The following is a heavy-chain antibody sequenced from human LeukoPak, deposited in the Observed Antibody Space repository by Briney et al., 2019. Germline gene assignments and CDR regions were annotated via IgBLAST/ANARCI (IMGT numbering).Heavy chain of an antibody. CDR1: GFTLSSYA. CDR3: AQSRSDWYVFDN. V-gene: IGHV3-23*01. D-gene: IGHD6-19*01. CDR2: ITDSGGTT. J-gene: IGHJ4*02. Sequence: PGGSLRLSCAASGFTLSSYAMSWVRQASGKGLEWVSIITDSGGTTSYADSVKGRFTISRDDSKNTLYLQINSLRAEDTAVYYCAQSRSDWYVFDNWGQGTLVTVSS.